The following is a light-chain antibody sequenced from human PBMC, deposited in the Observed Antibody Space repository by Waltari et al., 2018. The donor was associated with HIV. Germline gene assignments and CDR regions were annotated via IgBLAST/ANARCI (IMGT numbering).Light chain of an antibody. J-gene: IGLJ1*01. CDR1: TSDVGSYKS. CDR3: SSYTSSSTLV. CDR2: EVS. V-gene: IGLV2-14*01. Sequence: QSALTQPASVSGSPGQSLTISCPGTTSDVGSYKSVSWYQQHPGKAPKLMIYEVSNRPSGVSNRFSGSKSGNTASLTISGLQAEDEADYFCSSYTSSSTLVFGSGTKVTVL.